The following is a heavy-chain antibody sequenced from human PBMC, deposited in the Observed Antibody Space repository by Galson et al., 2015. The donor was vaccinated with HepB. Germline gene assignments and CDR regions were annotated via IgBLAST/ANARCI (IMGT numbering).Heavy chain of an antibody. V-gene: IGHV3-64*01. Sequence: SLRLSCAASGFTFSSYAMHWVRQAPGKGLAYVSAINTNGGSTNYASSVKGRFTISRDNSKNTLYLQMGSLRAEDMAVYYCARLYCSGGSGYFDYWGQGTLVTVSS. D-gene: IGHD2-15*01. CDR3: ARLYCSGGSGYFDY. CDR2: INTNGGST. J-gene: IGHJ4*02. CDR1: GFTFSSYA.